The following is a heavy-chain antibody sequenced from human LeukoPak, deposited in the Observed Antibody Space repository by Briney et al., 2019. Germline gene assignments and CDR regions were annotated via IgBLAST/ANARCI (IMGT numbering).Heavy chain of an antibody. J-gene: IGHJ1*01. CDR2: IYHSGST. V-gene: IGHV4-30-2*01. CDR3: ARDYYDSSGYPY. CDR1: GGSISSGGYS. D-gene: IGHD3-22*01. Sequence: PSQTLSLTCAVSGGSISSGGYSWSWIRQPPGKGLEWIGYIYHSGSTYYNPSLKSRVTISVDRSKNQFSLKLSSVTAADTAVYYCARDYYDSSGYPYWGQGTLVTVSS.